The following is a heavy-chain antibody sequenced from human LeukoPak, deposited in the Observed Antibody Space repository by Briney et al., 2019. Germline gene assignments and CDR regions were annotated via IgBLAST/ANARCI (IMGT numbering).Heavy chain of an antibody. V-gene: IGHV3-30*02. Sequence: GGSLRLSCAASGFTFSSYGMHWVRQAPGKGLEWVAFIRYDGSNKYYADSVKGRFTISRDNSKNTLFLQMNSLRAEDTAVYYCAKTLRELSGGAFDIWGQGTMVTVSS. CDR3: AKTLRELSGGAFDI. CDR1: GFTFSSYG. D-gene: IGHD1-26*01. J-gene: IGHJ3*02. CDR2: IRYDGSNK.